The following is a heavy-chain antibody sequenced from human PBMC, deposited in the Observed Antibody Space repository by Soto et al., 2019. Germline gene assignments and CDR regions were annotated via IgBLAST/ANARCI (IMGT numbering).Heavy chain of an antibody. V-gene: IGHV4-34*01. D-gene: IGHD3-10*01. CDR3: ARGSYYYGSGSFHYYYYYGMDV. J-gene: IGHJ6*02. CDR1: GGSFSGYY. CDR2: INHSGST. Sequence: PSETLSLTCAVYGGSFSGYYWSWIRQPPGKGLEWIGEINHSGSTNYNPSLKSRVTISVDTSKNQFSLKLSSVTAADTAVYYCARGSYYYGSGSFHYYYYYGMDVWGQGTTVT.